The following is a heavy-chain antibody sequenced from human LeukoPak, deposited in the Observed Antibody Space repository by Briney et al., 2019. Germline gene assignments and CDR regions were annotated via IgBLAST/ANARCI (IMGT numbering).Heavy chain of an antibody. V-gene: IGHV3-33*01. J-gene: IGHJ4*02. CDR3: ARDPYTYYDYVWGADY. CDR2: ICYDGSNK. D-gene: IGHD3-16*01. CDR1: GFTFSSYG. Sequence: PGGSLRLSCAASGFTFSSYGMHWVRQAPGKGLEWVAVICYDGSNKYYADSVKGRFTISRDNSKNTLYLQMNSLRAEDTAVYYCARDPYTYYDYVWGADYWGQGTLVTVSS.